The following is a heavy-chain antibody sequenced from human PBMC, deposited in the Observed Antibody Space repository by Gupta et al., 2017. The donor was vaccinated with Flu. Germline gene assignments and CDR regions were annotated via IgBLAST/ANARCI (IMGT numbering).Heavy chain of an antibody. CDR2: INSDGTYT. J-gene: IGHJ4*02. Sequence: EVQLVESGGDLVQPGGSLRLSCAASGVTFTQYWMHWVRQAPGRGLVWVSRINSDGTYTNYADSVEGRFTISRDNAKNTLYLQMNNLKTEDTAVYYCATSSCGWYGANDFWGQGTLVTVSS. V-gene: IGHV3-74*01. CDR1: GVTFTQYW. D-gene: IGHD6-19*01. CDR3: ATSSCGWYGANDF.